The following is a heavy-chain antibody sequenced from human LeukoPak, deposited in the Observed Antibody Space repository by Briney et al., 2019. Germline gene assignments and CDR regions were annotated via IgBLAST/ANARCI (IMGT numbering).Heavy chain of an antibody. Sequence: ASVKVSCMASGYTFTSYGISWVRQAPGQGLEWMGWISAYNGNTNYAQKLQGRVTMTTDASTSTAYMELRSLRSDDTAVYYCARGTIFRDYVWGSYRYFDYWGQGTLVTVSS. V-gene: IGHV1-18*01. D-gene: IGHD3-16*02. CDR2: ISAYNGNT. CDR1: GYTFTSYG. J-gene: IGHJ4*02. CDR3: ARGTIFRDYVWGSYRYFDY.